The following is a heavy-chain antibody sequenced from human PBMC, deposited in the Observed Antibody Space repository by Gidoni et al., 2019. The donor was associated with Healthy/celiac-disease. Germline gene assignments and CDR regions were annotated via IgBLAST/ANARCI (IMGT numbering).Heavy chain of an antibody. J-gene: IGHJ3*02. D-gene: IGHD1-26*01. CDR3: ARLGSYSSGEKNDAFDI. CDR1: GFTFSSYA. Sequence: QVQLVESGGGVVQPGRSLRPSCAASGFTFSSYAMHWVRQAPGQGLEWVAVISYDGSNKYYADSVKGRFTISRDNSKNTLYLQMNSLRAEDTAVYYCARLGSYSSGEKNDAFDIWGQGTMVTVSS. CDR2: ISYDGSNK. V-gene: IGHV3-30-3*01.